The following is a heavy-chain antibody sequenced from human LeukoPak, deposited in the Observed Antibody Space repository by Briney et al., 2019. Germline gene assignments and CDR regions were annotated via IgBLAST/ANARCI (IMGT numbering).Heavy chain of an antibody. V-gene: IGHV4-39*07. CDR1: GGSISSSSYY. CDR2: IYYSGST. D-gene: IGHD4-23*01. CDR3: ARVIYGGNSAYYYYYYMDV. Sequence: SETLSLTCTVSGGSISSSSYYWGWIRQPPGKGLEWIGSIYYSGSTYYNPSLKSRVTISVDTSKNQFSLKLSSVTAADTAVYYCARVIYGGNSAYYYYYYMDVWGKGTTVTVSS. J-gene: IGHJ6*03.